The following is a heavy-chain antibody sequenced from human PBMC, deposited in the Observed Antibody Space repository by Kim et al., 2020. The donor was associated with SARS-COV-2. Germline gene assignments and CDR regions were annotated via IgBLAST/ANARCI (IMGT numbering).Heavy chain of an antibody. D-gene: IGHD3-10*01. J-gene: IGHJ6*02. CDR2: ISSSSSYI. CDR3: ARLDYYGSGSYYQGPWYYYYYGMDV. V-gene: IGHV3-21*01. Sequence: GGSLRLSCAASGFTFSSYSMNWVRQAPGKGLEWVSSISSSSSYIYYADSVKGRFTISRDNAKNSLYLQMNSLRAEDTAVYYCARLDYYGSGSYYQGPWYYYYYGMDVWGQGTTVTVSS. CDR1: GFTFSSYS.